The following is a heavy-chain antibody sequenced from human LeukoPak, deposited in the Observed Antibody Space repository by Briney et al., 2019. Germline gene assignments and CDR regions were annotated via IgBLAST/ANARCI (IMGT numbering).Heavy chain of an antibody. CDR2: IIPLFGTT. V-gene: IGHV1-69*05. CDR3: ARTSTVAYFETSGYLDY. CDR1: GSTFSSHA. Sequence: ASVKVSCKASGSTFSSHAINWVRQAPGQGLEWMGGIIPLFGTTKFAQKFQGRVTITTDSSTSTVYMDLSSLASGDTAVYYCARTSTVAYFETSGYLDYWGQGTLVTVSS. D-gene: IGHD3-22*01. J-gene: IGHJ4*02.